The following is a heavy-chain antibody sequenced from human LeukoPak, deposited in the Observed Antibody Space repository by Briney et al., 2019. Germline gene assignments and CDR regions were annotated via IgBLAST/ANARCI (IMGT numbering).Heavy chain of an antibody. CDR1: GLTVSSNY. V-gene: IGHV3-53*04. CDR2: LHAAGGT. D-gene: IGHD3-22*01. Sequence: GGSLRLSCAASGLTVSSNYITWFRQPPGKGLEWVSVLHAAGGTYYADSVKGRFTISRHISKNTVYLRMNSLRAEDTAVYYCAREGYDSSGYPRLLDYWGQGTLVTVSS. CDR3: AREGYDSSGYPRLLDY. J-gene: IGHJ4*02.